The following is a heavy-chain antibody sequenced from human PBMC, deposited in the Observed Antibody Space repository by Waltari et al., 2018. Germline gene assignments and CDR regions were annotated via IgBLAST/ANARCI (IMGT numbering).Heavy chain of an antibody. J-gene: IGHJ4*02. D-gene: IGHD3-3*01. Sequence: QVQLVQSGAEVKKPGASVKVSCKVSGYTLTELSMHWVRQAPGKGLEWMGGVDPEDGETIYAQKFQGRVTMTEDTSTDTAYMELSSLRSEDTAVYYCAFLHTRVWSGSHYNYFDYWGQGTLVTVSS. V-gene: IGHV1-24*01. CDR1: GYTLTELS. CDR3: AFLHTRVWSGSHYNYFDY. CDR2: VDPEDGET.